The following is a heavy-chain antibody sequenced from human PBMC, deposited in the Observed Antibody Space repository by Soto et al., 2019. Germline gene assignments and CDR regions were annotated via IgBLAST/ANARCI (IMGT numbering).Heavy chain of an antibody. Sequence: QVQLVESGGGVVQPGGSLRLSCAASGFTFSNYAIHWARQAPGRGLEWVALISHDGTNKHYADSVKGRFIISRDNLKNTVYLQMNSLKPDDTAVFYCAREADPVGSNDAFDIWGQGRMVIVSS. V-gene: IGHV3-30-3*01. CDR2: ISHDGTNK. CDR1: GFTFSNYA. D-gene: IGHD1-26*01. CDR3: AREADPVGSNDAFDI. J-gene: IGHJ3*02.